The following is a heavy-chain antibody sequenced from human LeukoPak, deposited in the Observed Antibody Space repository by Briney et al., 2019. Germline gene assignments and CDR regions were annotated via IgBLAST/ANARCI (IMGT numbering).Heavy chain of an antibody. D-gene: IGHD3-10*01. CDR3: ASGRGSGSYYSPCYFDY. Sequence: PGGSLRLSCAASGFTFSSYGMHWVRQAPGKGLEWVAFIRYDGSNKYYADSVKGRFTISRDNSKNTLYLQMNSLRAEDTAVYYCASGRGSGSYYSPCYFDYWGQGTLVTVSS. V-gene: IGHV3-30*02. J-gene: IGHJ4*02. CDR1: GFTFSSYG. CDR2: IRYDGSNK.